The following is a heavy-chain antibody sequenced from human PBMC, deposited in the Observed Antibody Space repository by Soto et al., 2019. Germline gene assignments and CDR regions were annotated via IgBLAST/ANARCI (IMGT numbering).Heavy chain of an antibody. CDR2: ISSSSSTI. D-gene: IGHD6-13*01. CDR1: GVTFSSYS. Sequence: GGSLRLSCAASGVTFSSYSMNWVRQAPGKGVEWVSYISSSSSTIYYADSVKGRFTISRDNAKNSLYLQMTSLRAEDTAVYYCARSGYSSSWYPPELYVYYYMDVWGKGTTVTVSS. J-gene: IGHJ6*03. CDR3: ARSGYSSSWYPPELYVYYYMDV. V-gene: IGHV3-48*01.